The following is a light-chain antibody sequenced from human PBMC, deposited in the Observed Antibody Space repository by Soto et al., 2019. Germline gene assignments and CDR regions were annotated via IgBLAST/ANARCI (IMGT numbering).Light chain of an antibody. J-gene: IGLJ3*02. CDR3: LLSYSGTWV. CDR1: TGTVTSGHY. CDR2: DIS. V-gene: IGLV7-46*01. Sequence: QTVVTQEPSLTVSPGGTVTLTCDSSTGTVTSGHYPYWFQQKPGQAPKTLIYDISSKHSWTPARFSGSLLGGKAALTLSGAQPEDEAEYYCLLSYSGTWVFGGGTKLTVL.